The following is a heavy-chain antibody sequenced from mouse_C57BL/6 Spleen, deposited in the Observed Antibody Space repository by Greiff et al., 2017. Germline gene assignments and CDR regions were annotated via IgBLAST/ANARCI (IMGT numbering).Heavy chain of an antibody. V-gene: IGHV10-3*01. Sequence: EVQVVESGGGLVQPKGSLKLSCAASGFTFNTYAMHWVRQAPGKGLEWVARIRSKSSNYATYYADSVKDRFTISRDDSQSMLYLQMNNLKTEDTAMYYCVREGKLSGIFDYWGQGTTLTVSS. CDR2: IRSKSSNYAT. D-gene: IGHD4-1*01. J-gene: IGHJ2*01. CDR3: VREGKLSGIFDY. CDR1: GFTFNTYA.